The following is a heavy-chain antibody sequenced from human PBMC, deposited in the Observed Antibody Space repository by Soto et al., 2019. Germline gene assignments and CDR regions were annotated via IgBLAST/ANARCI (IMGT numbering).Heavy chain of an antibody. CDR2: IYYSGKS. J-gene: IGHJ6*02. V-gene: IGHV4-31*01. D-gene: IGHD3-10*01. CDR1: GDSISRSGYF. CDR3: ARGTMLRGTGYYYALDV. Sequence: QVQLQESGPGLVKPSQTLSLTCTVSGDSISRSGYFCTWIRQHPGKVLEWIGYIYYSGKSYYNPSLKSTVIISVDTSKNQFSLNLTAVTAADTAVYYCARGTMLRGTGYYYALDVWGQGTTVTVSS.